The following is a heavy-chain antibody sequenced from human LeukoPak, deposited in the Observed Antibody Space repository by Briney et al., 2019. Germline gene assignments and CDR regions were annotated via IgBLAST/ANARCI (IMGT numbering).Heavy chain of an antibody. CDR1: GDSISSRHY. J-gene: IGHJ4*02. CDR2: IYYSGST. V-gene: IGHV4-59*11. CDR3: AREAVALAAFDY. D-gene: IGHD5-24*01. Sequence: SETLSLTCTVSGDSISSRHYWSWIRQPPGKGLEWIGYIYYSGSTSYSPSLKSRFTISVDTSKNQFSLRVNSVTAADTAVYYCAREAVALAAFDYWGQGTLVTVSS.